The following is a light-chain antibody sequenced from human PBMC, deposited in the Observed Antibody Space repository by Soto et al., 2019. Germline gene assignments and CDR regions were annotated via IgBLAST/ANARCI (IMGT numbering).Light chain of an antibody. Sequence: QSALTQPPSASGSPGQSVTISCTGTSSDVGGYNSVSWYQQHPGKAPKLMIYEVSKRPSGVPDRFSGSKSGNTASLTVSGLQPDVEADYYCSSYAGSNNLLFGGGTKLTVL. V-gene: IGLV2-8*01. J-gene: IGLJ2*01. CDR2: EVS. CDR3: SSYAGSNNLL. CDR1: SSDVGGYNS.